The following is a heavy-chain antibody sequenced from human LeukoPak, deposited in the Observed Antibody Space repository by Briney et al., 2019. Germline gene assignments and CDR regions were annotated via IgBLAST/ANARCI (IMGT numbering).Heavy chain of an antibody. CDR2: ITNSGATT. J-gene: IGHJ4*02. Sequence: GGSLRLSCVASGFTFSTYTMTWVRQAPGKGLEWVSSITNSGATTFYADSVKGRLTISRDNSKNSLFLQMERLRTEDTALYYCAKSGAAADALHNWGQGTLVTVSS. CDR3: AKSGAAADALHN. V-gene: IGHV3-23*01. D-gene: IGHD6-13*01. CDR1: GFTFSTYT.